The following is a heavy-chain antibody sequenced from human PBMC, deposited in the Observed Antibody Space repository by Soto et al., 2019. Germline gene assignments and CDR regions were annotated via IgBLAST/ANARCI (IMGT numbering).Heavy chain of an antibody. CDR3: ARDVPDYDFWSGYYTHPSMDV. D-gene: IGHD3-3*01. Sequence: SVKVSCKASGGTFSSYAISWVRQAPGQGLEWMGGIIPIFGTANYAQKFQGRVTITADESTSTAYMELSSLRSEDTAVYYCARDVPDYDFWSGYYTHPSMDVWGQGTTVTVSS. CDR1: GGTFSSYA. CDR2: IIPIFGTA. J-gene: IGHJ6*02. V-gene: IGHV1-69*13.